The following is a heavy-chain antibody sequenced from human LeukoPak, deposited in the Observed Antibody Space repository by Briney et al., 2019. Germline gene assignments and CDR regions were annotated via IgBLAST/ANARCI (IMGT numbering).Heavy chain of an antibody. D-gene: IGHD3-22*01. Sequence: GESLKISCKGSGYSFTSYWIGWVRQMPGKGLEWMGIIYPGDSDTRYSPSFQGQVTISADKSISTAYLQWSSLKASDTAMYYCARGDYYDNSGYYSPQRTFDYWGQGTLVTVSS. CDR1: GYSFTSYW. J-gene: IGHJ4*02. CDR3: ARGDYYDNSGYYSPQRTFDY. V-gene: IGHV5-51*01. CDR2: IYPGDSDT.